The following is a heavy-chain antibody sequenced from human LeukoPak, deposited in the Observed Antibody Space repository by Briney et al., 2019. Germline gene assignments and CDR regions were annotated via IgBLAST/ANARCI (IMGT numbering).Heavy chain of an antibody. CDR1: GYTFTGYY. J-gene: IGHJ4*02. CDR2: INPNSGGT. CDR3: ARVGQLEPPSGGGEYYFDY. Sequence: GASVKVSCKASGYTFTGYYMHWVRQAPGQGLEWMGWINPNSGGTNYAQKFQGRVTMTRNTSISTAYMELSRLRSDDTAVYYCARVGQLEPPSGGGEYYFDYWGQGTLVTVSS. V-gene: IGHV1-2*02. D-gene: IGHD1-1*01.